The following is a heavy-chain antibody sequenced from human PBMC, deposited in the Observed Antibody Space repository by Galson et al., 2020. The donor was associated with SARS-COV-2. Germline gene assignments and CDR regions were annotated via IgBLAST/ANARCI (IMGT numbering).Heavy chain of an antibody. CDR3: AGSYYYDQYGLDI. CDR2: IKGDGREK. D-gene: IGHD3-22*01. V-gene: IGHV3-7*01. J-gene: IGHJ3*02. CDR1: GFSFSNYW. Sequence: ESLKISCAASGFSFSNYWMSWVRQAPGKGLQWVANIKGDGREKDYVDSVKGRFTVSRDNAKNSLYLEMNSLRAEDTAVYYCAGSYYYDQYGLDIWGQGTKVTVSS.